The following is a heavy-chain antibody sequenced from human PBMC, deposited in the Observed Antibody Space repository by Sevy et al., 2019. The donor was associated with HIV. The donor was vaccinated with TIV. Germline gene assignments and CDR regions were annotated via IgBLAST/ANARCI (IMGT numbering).Heavy chain of an antibody. Sequence: VKVSCKVSGYTLTELSMHWVRQAPGKGLEWMGGFDPEDGETIYAQKFQGRVTMTEDTSTDTAYMELSSLRSEDTAVYYCATDYDFWSGYGTHFDYWGQGTLVTVSS. CDR2: FDPEDGET. J-gene: IGHJ4*02. V-gene: IGHV1-24*01. CDR1: GYTLTELS. CDR3: ATDYDFWSGYGTHFDY. D-gene: IGHD3-3*01.